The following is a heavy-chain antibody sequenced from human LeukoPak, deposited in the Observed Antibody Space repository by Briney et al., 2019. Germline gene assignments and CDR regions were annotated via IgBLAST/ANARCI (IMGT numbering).Heavy chain of an antibody. CDR1: GFTFAGQA. D-gene: IGHD6-13*01. CDR3: AKKGSRKFDY. CDR2: ISVSSGNT. V-gene: IGHV3-23*01. J-gene: IGHJ4*02. Sequence: GGSLRLSCAASGFTFAGQAMSWVRQAPGKGLEWVSGISVSSGNTHYADSVKGRFTISRDTSKNTVYLQMNSLRVDDTAVYYCAKKGSRKFDYWGQGTLVTVSS.